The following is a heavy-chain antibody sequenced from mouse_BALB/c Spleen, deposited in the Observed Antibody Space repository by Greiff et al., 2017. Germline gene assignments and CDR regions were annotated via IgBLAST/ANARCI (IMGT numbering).Heavy chain of an antibody. Sequence: EVQLQQSGPELMKPGASVKISCKASGYSFTSYYMHWVKQSHGKSLEWIGYIDPFNGGTSYNQKFKGKATLTVDKSSSTAYMHLSSLTSEDSAVYYCARARVFDYWGQGTTLTVSS. CDR1: GYSFTSYY. J-gene: IGHJ2*01. V-gene: IGHV1S135*01. CDR2: IDPFNGGT. CDR3: ARARVFDY.